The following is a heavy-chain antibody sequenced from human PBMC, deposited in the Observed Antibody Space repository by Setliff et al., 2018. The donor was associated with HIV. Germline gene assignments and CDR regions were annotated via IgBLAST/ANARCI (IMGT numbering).Heavy chain of an antibody. CDR2: ISYDGSNK. D-gene: IGHD1-26*01. CDR1: GFTFSSYA. V-gene: IGHV3-30-3*01. Sequence: PVGSLRLSCAASGFTFSSYAMHWVRQAPGKGLEWVAVISYDGSNKYYADSVKGRFTISRDNSKNTLYLQMNSLRAEDTAVYYCARVAVGACNWGQGTRVTVSS. CDR3: ARVAVGACN. J-gene: IGHJ4*02.